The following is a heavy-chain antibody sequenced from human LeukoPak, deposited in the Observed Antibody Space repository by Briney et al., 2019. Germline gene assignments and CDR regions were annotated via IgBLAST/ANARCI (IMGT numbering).Heavy chain of an antibody. D-gene: IGHD1-20*01. CDR3: ARRDRYNWNDLDY. V-gene: IGHV3-20*04. CDR2: INWNGGST. CDR1: GLTFYDYG. Sequence: PGGSLRLSCAASGLTFYDYGMSWVRQAPGKGLEWVSGINWNGGSTGYADSVKGRSTISRDNSKNSLYLQMNSLRAEETALYYCARRDRYNWNDLDYWGQGTLVTVSS. J-gene: IGHJ4*02.